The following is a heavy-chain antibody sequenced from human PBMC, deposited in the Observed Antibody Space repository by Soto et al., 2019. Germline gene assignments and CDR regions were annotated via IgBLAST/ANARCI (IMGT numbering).Heavy chain of an antibody. CDR1: GGSFSGYY. J-gene: IGHJ5*02. V-gene: IGHV4-59*01. Sequence: SETLSLTCTVYGGSFSGYYWNWIRQPPGKGLEYIGYIYYSGSTNYNPSLKSRLSISVDTSKNQISLKLRSMSAADTAVYYCARDPAPWGQGTLVTVSS. CDR3: ARDPAP. CDR2: IYYSGST.